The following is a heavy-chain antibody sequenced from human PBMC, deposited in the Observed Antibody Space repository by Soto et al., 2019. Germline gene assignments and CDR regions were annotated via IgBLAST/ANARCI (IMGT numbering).Heavy chain of an antibody. CDR2: IYPGDSDT. CDR1: GYNCASHW. V-gene: IGHV5-51*01. J-gene: IGHJ4*02. Sequence: GEPQKICSKGSGYNCASHWIGWVRQMTGKGLEWMGIIYPGDSDTRYSPSFQGQVTISADNSISTAYLQWSSLKASDSAMYFCARQVEDGYSFGYHYWGQGTQVTVSS. D-gene: IGHD5-18*01. CDR3: ARQVEDGYSFGYHY.